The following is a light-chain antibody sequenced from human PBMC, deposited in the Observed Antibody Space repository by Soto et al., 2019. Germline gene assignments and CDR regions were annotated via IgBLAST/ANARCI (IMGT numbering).Light chain of an antibody. V-gene: IGKV3-20*01. CDR3: QQYDSSLGLT. CDR2: GAS. Sequence: MVLTQSPGTLSLSPGERATLSCRASQSVSSSYLAGYQQKPGQAPRLLIDGASSRDTGIPDRFSGSGSGKEFTLTISRLEPEDFAVYYCQQYDSSLGLTFGGGTKVELK. J-gene: IGKJ4*01. CDR1: QSVSSSY.